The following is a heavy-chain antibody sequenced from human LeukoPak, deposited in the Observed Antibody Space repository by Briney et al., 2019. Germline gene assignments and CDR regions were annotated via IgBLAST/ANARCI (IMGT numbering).Heavy chain of an antibody. CDR3: ARDGTSCYFSSCYYYYYMDV. D-gene: IGHD2-2*01. J-gene: IGHJ6*03. CDR1: GFTFNSYS. CDR2: ISSSSSTI. Sequence: PGGSLRLSCAASGFTFNSYSMNWVRQAPGKGLEWVSYISSSSSTIYYADSVKGRFTISRDNAKNSLYLQMNSLRDEDTAVYYCARDGTSCYFSSCYYYYYMDVWGKGTTVTVSS. V-gene: IGHV3-48*02.